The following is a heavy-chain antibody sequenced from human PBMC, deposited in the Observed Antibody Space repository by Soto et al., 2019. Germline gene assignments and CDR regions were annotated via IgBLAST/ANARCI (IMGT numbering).Heavy chain of an antibody. J-gene: IGHJ4*02. CDR2: IYYSGST. V-gene: IGHV4-31*03. CDR3: ASGPPTYGAGKTIY. D-gene: IGHD3-10*01. Sequence: QVQLQESGPGLVKPSQTLSLTCTVSGGSISSGGYYWSWIRQHPGKGLEWVGYIYYSGSTYYNPCLKRRVTISVDTSKNQFSLELSSVAAADTAVYYCASGPPTYGAGKTIYWGQGTLVTVSS. CDR1: GGSISSGGYY.